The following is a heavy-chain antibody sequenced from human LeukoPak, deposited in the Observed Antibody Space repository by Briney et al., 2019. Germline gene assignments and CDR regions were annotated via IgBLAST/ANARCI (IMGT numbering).Heavy chain of an antibody. CDR3: ARGTIVVPALHY. CDR1: GYTFTSYY. D-gene: IGHD2-2*01. CDR2: MNPNSGNT. Sequence: ASVKVSCKASGYTFTSYYMHWVRQAPGQGLEWMGWMNPNSGNTGYAQKFQGRVTMTRNTSISTAYMELSSLRSEDTAVYYCARGTIVVPALHYWGQGTLVTVSS. J-gene: IGHJ4*02. V-gene: IGHV1-8*02.